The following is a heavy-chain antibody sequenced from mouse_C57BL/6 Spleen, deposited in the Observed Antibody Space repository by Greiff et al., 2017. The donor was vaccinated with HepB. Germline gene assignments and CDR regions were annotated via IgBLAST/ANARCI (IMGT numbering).Heavy chain of an antibody. Sequence: QVQLQQSGAELVRPGTSVKVSCKASGYAFTNYLIEWVKQRPGQGLEWIGVINPGSGGTNYNEKFKGKATLTADKSSSTAYMQLSSLTSEDSAVYFCARGYDYDNAMDYWGQGTSVTVSS. CDR3: ARGYDYDNAMDY. D-gene: IGHD2-4*01. CDR2: INPGSGGT. V-gene: IGHV1-54*01. CDR1: GYAFTNYL. J-gene: IGHJ4*01.